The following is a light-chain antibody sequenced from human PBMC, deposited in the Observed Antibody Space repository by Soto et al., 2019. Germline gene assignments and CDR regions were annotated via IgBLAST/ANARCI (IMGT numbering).Light chain of an antibody. CDR3: QQYGTSPPLT. V-gene: IGKV3-20*01. CDR1: ESVSSSY. Sequence: EIVLTQSPGTLSLSPGESATLSCRASESVSSSYLAWYQQKPGQAPRLLIYGASSRATGIPDRFSGGGSGTDFTLSISRLEPEDFGVYYCQQYGTSPPLTFGGGTKVEIK. J-gene: IGKJ4*01. CDR2: GAS.